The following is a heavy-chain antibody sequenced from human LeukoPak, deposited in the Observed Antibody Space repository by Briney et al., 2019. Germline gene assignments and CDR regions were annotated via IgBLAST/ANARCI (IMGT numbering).Heavy chain of an antibody. CDR3: ARGPPPSELEPDPGY. Sequence: ASVKVSCKASGYTFTGYYMHWVRQAPGQGLEWMGWINPNSGGTNYAQKFQGRVTMTRDTSISTAYMELSRLRSDDTAVYYCARGPPPSELEPDPGYWGQGTLVTVSS. CDR2: INPNSGGT. V-gene: IGHV1-2*02. J-gene: IGHJ4*02. D-gene: IGHD1-1*01. CDR1: GYTFTGYY.